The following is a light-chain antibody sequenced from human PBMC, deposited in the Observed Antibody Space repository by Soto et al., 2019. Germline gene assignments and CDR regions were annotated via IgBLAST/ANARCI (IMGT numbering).Light chain of an antibody. Sequence: QSVLTQPPSVSGAPGQRVTISCTGSSSNIGAGHVVHWYQQFPGRAPNLLIYGSSNRPSGVPDRFSGSKSGTSASLAITGLQAEDEADYYCSSYTSSSTLVFGTGTKLTVL. CDR1: SSNIGAGHV. CDR2: GSS. J-gene: IGLJ1*01. V-gene: IGLV1-40*01. CDR3: SSYTSSSTLV.